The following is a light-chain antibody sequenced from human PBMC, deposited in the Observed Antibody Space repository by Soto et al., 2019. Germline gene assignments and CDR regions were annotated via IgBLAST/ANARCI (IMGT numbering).Light chain of an antibody. CDR1: QGISNF. J-gene: IGKJ1*01. V-gene: IGKV1-9*01. Sequence: DIQLTQSPSFLSASVGDRVTIACRASQGISNFLAWYQQKAGKAPKLLIYAASTLQSGVPSRFSGSGSGTEFTLTITSVQPEDFATYYCQHYNSYSEAFGQGTKVDI. CDR2: AAS. CDR3: QHYNSYSEA.